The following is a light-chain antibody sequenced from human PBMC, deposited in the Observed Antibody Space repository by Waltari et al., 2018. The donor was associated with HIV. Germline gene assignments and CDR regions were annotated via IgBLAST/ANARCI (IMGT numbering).Light chain of an antibody. CDR3: QQYGSSGYT. CDR2: GAS. Sequence: EIVLTQSPGTLSLSPGDRATLSCRASQSISSSYLAWYQQKPGQAPRLLIYGASSRATGIPDRFSGSGFGTDFTLTISRLEPEDFAVYYCQQYGSSGYTFGQGTKLEIK. V-gene: IGKV3-20*01. J-gene: IGKJ2*01. CDR1: QSISSSY.